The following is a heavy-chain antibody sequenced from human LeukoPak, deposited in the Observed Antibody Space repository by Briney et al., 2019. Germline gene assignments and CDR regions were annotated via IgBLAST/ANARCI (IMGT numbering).Heavy chain of an antibody. CDR2: IIPIFGTA. CDR1: GGTFSSYA. Sequence: SVKVSCKASGGTFSSYAISWVRQAPGQGLEWMGGIIPIFGTANYAQKLQGRVTITADESTSTAYMELSSLRSEDTAVYYCARGSGRGSTSCYLAGRGSYYGCYYYGMDVWGQGTTVTVSS. V-gene: IGHV1-69*13. D-gene: IGHD2-2*01. J-gene: IGHJ6*02. CDR3: ARGSGRGSTSCYLAGRGSYYGCYYYGMDV.